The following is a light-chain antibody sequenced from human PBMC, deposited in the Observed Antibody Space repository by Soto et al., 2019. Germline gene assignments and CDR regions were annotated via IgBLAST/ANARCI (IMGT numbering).Light chain of an antibody. CDR3: QQYNDWPQT. J-gene: IGKJ1*01. CDR1: QSVSSH. Sequence: MTQSPATLSVSPGYRSTLSFRASQSVSSHLAWYQQKPGQTPRLVIYGASTRTTGIPARFSGSGSGTEFTLTISSLQSEDFAVYYCQQYNDWPQTFGQGTKVDIK. V-gene: IGKV3-15*01. CDR2: GAS.